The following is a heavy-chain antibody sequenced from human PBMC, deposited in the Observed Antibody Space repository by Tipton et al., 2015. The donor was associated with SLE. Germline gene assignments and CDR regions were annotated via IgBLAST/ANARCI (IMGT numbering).Heavy chain of an antibody. CDR2: VFHGGAT. D-gene: IGHD2-8*02. Sequence: TLSLTCAVSGSSINSDYFWGWIRRPPGKGLEWIGSVFHGGATYYNPSLKSRVTMSMDTSKNRFFLKLMSVTAADTAVYFCARGLSSLVGFYYYYYMDVWGKGTTVTVSS. CDR1: GSSINSDYF. J-gene: IGHJ6*03. V-gene: IGHV4-38-2*01. CDR3: ARGLSSLVGFYYYYYMDV.